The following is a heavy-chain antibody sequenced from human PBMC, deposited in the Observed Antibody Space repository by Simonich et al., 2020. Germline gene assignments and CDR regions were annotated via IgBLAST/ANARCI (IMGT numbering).Heavy chain of an antibody. J-gene: IGHJ6*02. CDR1: GYTFTGYY. CDR2: INPNSGGT. D-gene: IGHD3-10*01. V-gene: IGHV1-2*06. CDR3: ARVPGIYYYYGMDV. Sequence: GAEVKKPGASVKGSCKASGYTFTGYYMHWVRQAPGQGLEWMGRINPNSGGTNYAQKFQGRVTMTRDTSISTAYMELSRLRSDDTAVYYCARVPGIYYYYGMDVWGQGTTVTVSS.